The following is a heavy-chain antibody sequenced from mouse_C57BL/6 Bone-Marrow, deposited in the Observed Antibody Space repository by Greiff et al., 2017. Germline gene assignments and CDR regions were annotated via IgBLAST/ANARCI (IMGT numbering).Heavy chain of an antibody. Sequence: VQLQQPGAELVKPGASVKLSCKASGYTFTSYWMQWVKQRPGQGLEWIGEIDPSDSYTNYNQKFKGKATLTVDTSSSTAYMQLSSLTSEDSAVYYCASGSDYYGSIYFDYWGQGTTLTVSS. D-gene: IGHD1-1*01. J-gene: IGHJ2*01. V-gene: IGHV1-50*01. CDR2: IDPSDSYT. CDR3: ASGSDYYGSIYFDY. CDR1: GYTFTSYW.